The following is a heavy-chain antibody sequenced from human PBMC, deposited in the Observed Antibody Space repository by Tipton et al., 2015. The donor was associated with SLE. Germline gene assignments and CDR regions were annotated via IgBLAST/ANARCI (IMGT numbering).Heavy chain of an antibody. CDR1: GDTIDGNTYF. V-gene: IGHV4-39*07. CDR2: ISYSGAT. J-gene: IGHJ4*02. CDR3: ARLTPWGYDY. D-gene: IGHD7-27*01. Sequence: TLSLTCIVSGDTIDGNTYFWDWIRQPPGKGLMLIGSISYSGATSYNPSLKSRVTISVDTSKNHFSLSLISVTAADTAVYYCARLTPWGYDYWGPGMLVTVSS.